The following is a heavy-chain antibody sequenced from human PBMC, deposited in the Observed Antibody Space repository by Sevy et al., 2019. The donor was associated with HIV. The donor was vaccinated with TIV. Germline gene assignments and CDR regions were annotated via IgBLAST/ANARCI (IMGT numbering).Heavy chain of an antibody. CDR3: AKDLEGDYYYYMDV. V-gene: IGHV3-23*01. CDR1: GFTFSSYA. CDR2: ISGSGGST. J-gene: IGHJ6*03. Sequence: GGSLRLSCAASGFTFSSYAMSWVRQAPGKGLEWVSAISGSGGSTYYADSGKGRFTISRDNSKNTLYLQMNSLRAEDTAVNNCAKDLEGDYYYYMDVWGKGTTVTVSS.